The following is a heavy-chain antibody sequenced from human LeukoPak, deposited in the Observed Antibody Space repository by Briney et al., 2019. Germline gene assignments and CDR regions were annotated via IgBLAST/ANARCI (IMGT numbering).Heavy chain of an antibody. D-gene: IGHD1-26*01. V-gene: IGHV3-23*01. CDR1: GFTFSSYA. J-gene: IGHJ4*02. CDR2: VSGSGGST. Sequence: PGRSLRLSCAASGFTFSSYAMSWVRQAPGRGREWVSAVSGSGGSTYYADSVKGRFTISRDNSKNTLYLQMNSLRAEDTAVYYCAKDVRSGSSYFDYWGQGTLVTVSS. CDR3: AKDVRSGSSYFDY.